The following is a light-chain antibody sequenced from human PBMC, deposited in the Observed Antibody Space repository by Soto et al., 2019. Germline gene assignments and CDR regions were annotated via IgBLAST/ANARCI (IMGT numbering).Light chain of an antibody. V-gene: IGLV2-14*03. CDR1: SSDAGAYNS. CDR2: DVT. J-gene: IGLJ1*01. CDR3: SSYTTSSSYV. Sequence: QSVLAQPASVSGSPGQSITISCTGTSSDAGAYNSVSWYQQHPHRAPQVIIYDVTSRPSGVSYRFSGSKSGNTASLTISGLQAEDEADYYCSSYTTSSSYVFGTGTKV.